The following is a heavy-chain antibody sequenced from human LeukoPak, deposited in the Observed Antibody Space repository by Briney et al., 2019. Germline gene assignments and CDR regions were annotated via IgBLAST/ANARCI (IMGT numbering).Heavy chain of an antibody. J-gene: IGHJ4*02. CDR1: GGSISSGSYY. Sequence: SETLSLTCTVSGGSISSGSYYWSWIRQPAGKGLEWIGRIYTSGSTNYNPSLKSRVTISVDTSKNQFSLKLSSVTAADTAVYYCARAGSDGDFWSGYLDYWGQGTLVTVSS. CDR3: ARAGSDGDFWSGYLDY. CDR2: IYTSGST. V-gene: IGHV4-61*02. D-gene: IGHD3-3*01.